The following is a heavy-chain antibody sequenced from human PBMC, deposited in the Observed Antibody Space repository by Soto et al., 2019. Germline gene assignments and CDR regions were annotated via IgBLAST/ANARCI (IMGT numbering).Heavy chain of an antibody. J-gene: IGHJ4*02. CDR3: ASGPPIVGATTMAY. CDR1: GGSISSYY. V-gene: IGHV4-59*01. D-gene: IGHD1-26*01. CDR2: IYYSGST. Sequence: PSETLSLTCTVSGGSISSYYWGWIRQPPGKGLEWIGYIYYSGSTNYNPSLKSRVTISVDTSKNQFSLKLSSVTAADTAVYYCASGPPIVGATTMAYWGQGTLVTVSS.